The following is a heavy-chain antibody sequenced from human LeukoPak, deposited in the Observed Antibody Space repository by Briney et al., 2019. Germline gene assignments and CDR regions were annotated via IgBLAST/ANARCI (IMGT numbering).Heavy chain of an antibody. V-gene: IGHV3-11*04. CDR3: ATVSRKIVGPYYYYYYYMDV. Sequence: KPGGSLRLSCAASGFTFSDYYMSWIRQAPGKGLEWVSYISSSGSTIYYADSVKGRFTISRDNAKNSLYLQMNSRKAEDTAVYYCATVSRKIVGPYYYYYYYMDVWGKGTTVTVSS. D-gene: IGHD2-15*01. J-gene: IGHJ6*03. CDR1: GFTFSDYY. CDR2: ISSSGSTI.